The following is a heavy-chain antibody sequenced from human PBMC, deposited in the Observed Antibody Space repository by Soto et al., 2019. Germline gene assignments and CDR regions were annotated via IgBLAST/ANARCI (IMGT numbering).Heavy chain of an antibody. CDR3: ARGRRHEYSGYGDAFDI. CDR2: INHSGST. Sequence: QVQLQQWGAGLLKPSETLSLTCAVYGGSFSGYYWSWIRQPPGKGLEWIGEINHSGSTNYNPSLKSRVTISVDTSKNQFSLKLSSVTAADTAVYYCARGRRHEYSGYGDAFDIWGQGTMVTVSS. CDR1: GGSFSGYY. D-gene: IGHD5-12*01. J-gene: IGHJ3*02. V-gene: IGHV4-34*01.